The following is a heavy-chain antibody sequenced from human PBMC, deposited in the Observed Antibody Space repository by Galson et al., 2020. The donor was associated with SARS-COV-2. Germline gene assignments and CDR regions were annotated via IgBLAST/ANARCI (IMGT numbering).Heavy chain of an antibody. D-gene: IGHD1-26*01. CDR1: GGSFSGYY. CDR2: IYTTTGGT. Sequence: SETLSLTCAVYGGSFSGYYWSWIRQPAGKGLEWIGRIYTTTGGTTYNPSLQSRVTISVDTSKNQFSLRLTSVTAADTAVYYCARESRWDLYFDFWGQGTPVTVSS. J-gene: IGHJ4*02. V-gene: IGHV4-4*07. CDR3: ARESRWDLYFDF.